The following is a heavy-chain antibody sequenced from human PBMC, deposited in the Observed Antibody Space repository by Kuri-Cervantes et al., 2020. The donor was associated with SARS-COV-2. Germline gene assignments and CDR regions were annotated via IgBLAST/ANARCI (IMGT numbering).Heavy chain of an antibody. J-gene: IGHJ3*02. CDR2: ISGSGGST. CDR1: GFTFSSYS. CDR3: AKDGDSSGYYGGDAFDI. Sequence: GESLKISCAASGFTFSSYSMNWVRQAPGKGLEWVSAISGSGGSTYYADSVKGRFTTSRDNSKNTLYLQMNSLRAEDTAVYYCAKDGDSSGYYGGDAFDIWGQGTMVTVSS. D-gene: IGHD3-22*01. V-gene: IGHV3-23*01.